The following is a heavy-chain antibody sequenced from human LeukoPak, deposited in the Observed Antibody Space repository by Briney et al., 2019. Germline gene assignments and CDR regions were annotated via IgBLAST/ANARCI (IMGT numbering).Heavy chain of an antibody. J-gene: IGHJ4*02. CDR1: GGSISSYY. CDR2: IYTSGST. V-gene: IGHV4-4*09. Sequence: SETLSLTCTVSGGSISSYYWSWIRQPPGKGLEWIGYIYTSGSTNYNPSLKSRVTISVDTSKNQFSLKLSSVTAADTAVYYCARIEYSSSSAFDYWGQGTLVTVSP. D-gene: IGHD6-6*01. CDR3: ARIEYSSSSAFDY.